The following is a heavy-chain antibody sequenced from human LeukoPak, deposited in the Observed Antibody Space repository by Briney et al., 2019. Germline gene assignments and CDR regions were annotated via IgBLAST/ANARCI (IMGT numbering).Heavy chain of an antibody. CDR3: ARGPLFNSAWLDY. J-gene: IGHJ4*02. CDR2: MNPNSGNT. V-gene: IGHV1-8*01. Sequence: ASVKASCKTSGYTFTRYDVNWVRQAPGQGPEWMGWMNPNSGNTHYAQKFQGRVTLTRNTSISTAYMELSSLRSEDTAVYYCARGPLFNSAWLDYWGQGTLVKVSS. D-gene: IGHD3-3*01. CDR1: GYTFTRYD.